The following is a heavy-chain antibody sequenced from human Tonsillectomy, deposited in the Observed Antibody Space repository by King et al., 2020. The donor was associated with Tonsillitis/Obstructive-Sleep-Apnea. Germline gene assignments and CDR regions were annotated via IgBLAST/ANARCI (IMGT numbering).Heavy chain of an antibody. CDR2: LYFSVGP. D-gene: IGHD3-10*01. CDR1: VGSISSYY. J-gene: IGHJ3*02. Sequence: QLQESGPGLVKPSETLSLTCTVSVGSISSYYWSWIRQAPGKGLEWIGYLYFSVGPNYNPSLKSRVTISVDTSKNQFSLKLSSVTAADTAVYYCARGIRGDNDAFDIWGQGTMVTVSS. CDR3: ARGIRGDNDAFDI. V-gene: IGHV4-59*01.